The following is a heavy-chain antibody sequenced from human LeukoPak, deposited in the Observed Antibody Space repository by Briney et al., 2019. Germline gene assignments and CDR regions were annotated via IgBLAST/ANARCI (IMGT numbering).Heavy chain of an antibody. V-gene: IGHV4-59*11. CDR1: GGSISSHY. CDR3: TRWTHFQPFDY. D-gene: IGHD2/OR15-2a*01. J-gene: IGHJ4*02. Sequence: SETLSLTCTVSGGSISSHYWSWIRQPPGKGLEWIGYISYSGSTNYNPSLKRRVTISVDTSKNQFSLRLSSVTAADTAVYYCTRWTHFQPFDYWGQGTLVTVSS. CDR2: ISYSGST.